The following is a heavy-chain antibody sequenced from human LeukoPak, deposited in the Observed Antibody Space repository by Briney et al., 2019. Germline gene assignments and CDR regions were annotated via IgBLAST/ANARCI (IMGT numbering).Heavy chain of an antibody. CDR2: IYPSGNT. Sequence: PSETLSLTCTVSGGSINGYYWSWVRQPAGKGLEWIGRIYPSGNTNYNPSLKSRVTISVDTSKNQFSLKLSSVTAADTAVFYCARHGDFWYRRFFDSWGQGTLVTVSS. V-gene: IGHV4-4*07. CDR1: GGSINGYY. D-gene: IGHD6-13*01. J-gene: IGHJ4*02. CDR3: ARHGDFWYRRFFDS.